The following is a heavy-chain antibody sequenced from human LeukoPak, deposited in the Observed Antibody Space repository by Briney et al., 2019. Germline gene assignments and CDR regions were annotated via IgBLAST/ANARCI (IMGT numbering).Heavy chain of an antibody. J-gene: IGHJ6*02. CDR1: GFTFSSYS. CDR3: AREDTAMVSDYGMDV. V-gene: IGHV3-21*01. D-gene: IGHD5-18*01. Sequence: GGSLRLSCAASGFTFSSYSMNWVRQAPGKGLEWVSSISSSSSYIYYADSVKGRFTISRDNAKNSLYLQMNSLRAEDTAVYYCAREDTAMVSDYGMDVWGQGTTVTVSS. CDR2: ISSSSSYI.